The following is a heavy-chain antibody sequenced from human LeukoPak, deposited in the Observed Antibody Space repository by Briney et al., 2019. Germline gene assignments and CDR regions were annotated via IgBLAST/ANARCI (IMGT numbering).Heavy chain of an antibody. V-gene: IGHV3-21*04. Sequence: PGGSLRLSCAASGFTFSSYSMNWVRRAPGKGLEWVSSISSSSSYIYYADSVKGRFTISRDNAKNSLYLQMNSLRAEDTAVYYCARDRGPIRSSWYNYYGMDVWGQGTTVTVSS. D-gene: IGHD6-13*01. CDR2: ISSSSSYI. CDR3: ARDRGPIRSSWYNYYGMDV. J-gene: IGHJ6*02. CDR1: GFTFSSYS.